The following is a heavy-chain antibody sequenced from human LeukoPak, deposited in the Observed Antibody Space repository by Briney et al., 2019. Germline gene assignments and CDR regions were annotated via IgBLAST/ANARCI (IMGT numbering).Heavy chain of an antibody. J-gene: IGHJ5*02. CDR2: ITNSGHST. CDR3: AMASSTSSGWFDP. Sequence: PAGSLRLSCVASGCTFSSYAMNWVRQAPGKGLEWVSVITNSGHSTNYADSVKGRFTISGDNSKNTLYLQMNSLRAEDTAVYYCAMASSTSSGWFDPWGQGTPVTVSS. D-gene: IGHD2-2*01. V-gene: IGHV3-23*01. CDR1: GCTFSSYA.